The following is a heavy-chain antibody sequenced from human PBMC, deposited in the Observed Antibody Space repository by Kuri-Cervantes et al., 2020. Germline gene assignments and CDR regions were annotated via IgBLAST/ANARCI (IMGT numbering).Heavy chain of an antibody. CDR3: ARGYSGYDGGNY. Sequence: GGSLRLSCAASGFTFRNYGMHWVRQAPGKGLEWPAVIWYDGSNKYYADSVKGRFTISRDNAKNSLYLQMNSLRAEDTAVYYCARGYSGYDGGNYWGQGTLVTVSS. D-gene: IGHD5-12*01. V-gene: IGHV3-33*01. CDR2: IWYDGSNK. CDR1: GFTFRNYG. J-gene: IGHJ4*02.